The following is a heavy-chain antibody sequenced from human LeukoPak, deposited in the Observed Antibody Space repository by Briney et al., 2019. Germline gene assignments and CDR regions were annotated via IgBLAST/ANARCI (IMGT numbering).Heavy chain of an antibody. CDR1: GFTFSNHG. D-gene: IGHD1-26*01. CDR3: VKDIFRGTYSGFDY. Sequence: GGSLRLSCAASGFTFSNHGMTWVRQAPGKGLEWVSSIRVSGSTTYYADSVKGRFTISRDNSKNTLYLQMNSLRPEDTAFYYCVKDIFRGTYSGFDYWGQGTLVTVSS. J-gene: IGHJ4*02. V-gene: IGHV3-23*01. CDR2: IRVSGSTT.